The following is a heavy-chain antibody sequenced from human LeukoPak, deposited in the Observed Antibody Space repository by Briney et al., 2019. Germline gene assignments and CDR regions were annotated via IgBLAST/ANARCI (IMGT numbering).Heavy chain of an antibody. V-gene: IGHV1-2*02. D-gene: IGHD5-24*01. CDR1: GYTFTGYF. Sequence: GASVKVSCTASGYTFTGYFICWGRQAPGQGLEWMGRINPNSGDTNYAQKFQGKVNKARDTSISTVSMDLRSLRSDDTAVYYCARGDVAPGYWGQGTLVTVSS. J-gene: IGHJ4*02. CDR3: ARGDVAPGY. CDR2: INPNSGDT.